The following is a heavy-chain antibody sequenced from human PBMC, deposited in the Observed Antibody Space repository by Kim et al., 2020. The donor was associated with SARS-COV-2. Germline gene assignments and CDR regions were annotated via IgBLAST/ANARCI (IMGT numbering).Heavy chain of an antibody. CDR2: INHSGRT. J-gene: IGHJ1*01. Sequence: SETLSLTCAVYGGSFSGYYWSWIRQPPGKGLEWIGEINHSGRTNYNPSLKSRVTISVDTSKNQFPLKLTSVTAADAALYFCARRLSNTSGWGSHYCDLWGQGILVTVSS. D-gene: IGHD3-10*01. V-gene: IGHV4-34*01. CDR3: ARRLSNTSGWGSHYCDL. CDR1: GGSFSGYY.